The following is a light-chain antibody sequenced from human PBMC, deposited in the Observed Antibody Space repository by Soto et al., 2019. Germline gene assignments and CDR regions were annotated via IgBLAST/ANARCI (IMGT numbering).Light chain of an antibody. CDR3: QQANSFPFT. CDR2: AAS. V-gene: IGKV1-12*01. CDR1: QGINNW. Sequence: DIQMTQSPSSVSASVGDRITITCRASQGINNWLAWYQQRPGKAPKLLIYAASSLQSGVPSRFSGSGSGTAFNLTISSLQSDDFAAYYCQQANSFPFTFGGGTKVEV. J-gene: IGKJ4*01.